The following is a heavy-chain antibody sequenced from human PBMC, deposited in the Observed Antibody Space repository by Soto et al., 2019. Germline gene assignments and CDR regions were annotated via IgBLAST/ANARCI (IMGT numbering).Heavy chain of an antibody. CDR1: GGTFSSYA. CDR3: AINAREGFYGSGSYNDY. V-gene: IGHV1-69*01. D-gene: IGHD3-10*01. CDR2: IIPIFGTA. Sequence: QVQLVQSGAEVKKPGSSVKVSCKASGGTFSSYAISWVRQAPGQGLEWMGGIIPIFGTANYAQKFQGRVTITADECTSTAYMELSSLRSEDTAVYYCAINAREGFYGSGSYNDYWGQGTLVTVSS. J-gene: IGHJ4*02.